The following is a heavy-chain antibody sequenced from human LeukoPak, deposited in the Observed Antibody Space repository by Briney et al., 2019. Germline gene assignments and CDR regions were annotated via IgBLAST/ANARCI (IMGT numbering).Heavy chain of an antibody. CDR1: GGSISSSSYY. CDR3: ARLQN. CDR2: IYYSGST. D-gene: IGHD4-11*01. J-gene: IGHJ4*02. V-gene: IGHV4-39*01. Sequence: SETLSLTCTVSGGSISSSSYYWGWIRQPPGKGLEWIGSIYYSGSTYYNPSLKSRVTISVDTSKNQFSLKLSSVTAADTAVYHCARLQNWGQGTLVTVSS.